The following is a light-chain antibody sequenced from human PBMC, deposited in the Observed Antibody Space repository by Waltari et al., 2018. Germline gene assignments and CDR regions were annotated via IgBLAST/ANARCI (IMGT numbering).Light chain of an antibody. CDR2: GAF. CDR3: QQYGTSPPSWT. CDR1: QRVSSSY. J-gene: IGKJ1*01. Sequence: EIVLTQSPGTLSLSPGERATLSCRASQRVSSSYLAWYQQKPGQAPRLLIYGAFSRATGIPDRFSGSGSETDCTLSISRLEPEDFAVYYCQQYGTSPPSWTFGQGTKVEIK. V-gene: IGKV3-20*01.